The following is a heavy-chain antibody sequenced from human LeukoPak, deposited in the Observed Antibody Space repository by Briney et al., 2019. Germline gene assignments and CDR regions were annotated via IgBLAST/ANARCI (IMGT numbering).Heavy chain of an antibody. D-gene: IGHD1-26*01. V-gene: IGHV1-69*05. CDR2: FIPIFGTA. CDR1: GGTFSSYA. CDR3: ARDRGSSIPSWDYYMDV. Sequence: VKVSGKASGGTFSSYAISWVRQAPGQGLEWRGGFIPIFGTANYAQKFQGRVTITTDESTSTAYMELSSLRSEDTAVYYCARDRGSSIPSWDYYMDVWGKGTTVTVSS. J-gene: IGHJ6*03.